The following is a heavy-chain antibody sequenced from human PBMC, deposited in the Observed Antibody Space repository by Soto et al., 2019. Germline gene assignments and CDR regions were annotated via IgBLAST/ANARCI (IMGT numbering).Heavy chain of an antibody. CDR2: SYYGGST. CDR1: GGSISSRSHY. J-gene: IGHJ4*02. Sequence: QLQLQESGPGLVKPPESLSLTCTVSGGSISSRSHYWGWIRQSPGRHLEWIGSSYYGGSTHYNPSLKTRVTISVDTSKNQVSLKVYSVTAADTAVYYCATADGFGVVTPFFEYWGQGMLVTVSS. CDR3: ATADGFGVVTPFFEY. D-gene: IGHD3-3*01. V-gene: IGHV4-39*01.